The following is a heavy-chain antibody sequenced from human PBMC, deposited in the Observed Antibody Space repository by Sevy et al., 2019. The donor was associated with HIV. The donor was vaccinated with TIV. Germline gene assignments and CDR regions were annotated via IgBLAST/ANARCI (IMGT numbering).Heavy chain of an antibody. CDR2: SNSDEISR. J-gene: IGHJ6*02. CDR3: ARAHSYYDSSGYMGIDGFEV. D-gene: IGHD3-22*01. Sequence: GGSLRLSCAASGFSFSSYWMHWVRQAPGKGLEWVSRSNSDEISRSYADSVMGRFTISRDNAKNTLYLQMENLRVEDTAIYYCARAHSYYDSSGYMGIDGFEVWGQGTTVTVSS. CDR1: GFSFSSYW. V-gene: IGHV3-74*01.